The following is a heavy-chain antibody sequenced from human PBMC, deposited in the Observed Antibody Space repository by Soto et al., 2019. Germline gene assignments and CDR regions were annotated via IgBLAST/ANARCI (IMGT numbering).Heavy chain of an antibody. Sequence: PSETLSLTCAVYGGSFSGYYWTWIRQPPGKGLEWIGEIYHSGSTNYNPSLKSRVTISVDKSKNQFSLKLSSVTAADTAVYSCSRTPWYGYPRYYFAYWGQGTLVTVSS. J-gene: IGHJ4*02. CDR1: GGSFSGYY. D-gene: IGHD6-25*01. CDR3: SRTPWYGYPRYYFAY. CDR2: IYHSGST. V-gene: IGHV4-34*01.